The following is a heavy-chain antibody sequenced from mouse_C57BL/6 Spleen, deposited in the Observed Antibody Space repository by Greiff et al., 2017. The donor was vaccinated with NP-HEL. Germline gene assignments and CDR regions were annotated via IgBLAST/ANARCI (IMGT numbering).Heavy chain of an antibody. Sequence: EVKLQESGGGLVQPGGSMKLSCAASGFTFSDAWMDWVRQSPEKGLEWVAEIRNKANNHATYYAESVKGRFTISRDDSKSSVYLQRNSLRAEDTGIYYCTRLMPVYHGAFAYWGQGTLVTVSA. D-gene: IGHD2-1*01. CDR2: IRNKANNHAT. J-gene: IGHJ3*01. V-gene: IGHV6-6*01. CDR1: GFTFSDAW. CDR3: TRLMPVYHGAFAY.